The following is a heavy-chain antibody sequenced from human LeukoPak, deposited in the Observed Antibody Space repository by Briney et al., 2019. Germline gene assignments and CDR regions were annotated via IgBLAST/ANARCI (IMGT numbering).Heavy chain of an antibody. CDR3: ARGGLWFGELSNWFDP. J-gene: IGHJ5*02. CDR2: IQYDGSKK. CDR1: GFTFSSNG. V-gene: IGHV3-30*02. D-gene: IGHD3-10*01. Sequence: SGGSLRLSCVASGFTFSSNGMHWVRQAPGKGLEWVTFIQYDGSKKYYADSVKGRFTISRDNSKDTLYLEMNSLRAEDTAVYYCARGGLWFGELSNWFDPWGQGTLVTVSS.